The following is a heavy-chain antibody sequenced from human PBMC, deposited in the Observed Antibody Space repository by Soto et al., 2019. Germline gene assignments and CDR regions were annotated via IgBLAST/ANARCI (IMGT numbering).Heavy chain of an antibody. V-gene: IGHV1-18*01. CDR3: ARMEIEYRYDYFDY. Sequence: QVQLVQSGAEVKKPGASVRVSCKASGYTFTSYIFSWVRQAPGQGLEWMGRISTYNGYTKYAEKFLGRVTMTTDTPPSTAYTELRSLRSDDTAVYFCARMEIEYRYDYFDYMGPGTLVTVSS. J-gene: IGHJ4*02. CDR1: GYTFTSYI. CDR2: ISTYNGYT. D-gene: IGHD5-18*01.